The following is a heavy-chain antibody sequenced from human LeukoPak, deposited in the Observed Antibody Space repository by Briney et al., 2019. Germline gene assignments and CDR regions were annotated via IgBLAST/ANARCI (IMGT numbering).Heavy chain of an antibody. CDR1: GFTFSSYA. D-gene: IGHD3-3*01. V-gene: IGHV3-30-3*01. CDR2: ISYDGSNK. Sequence: GGSLRLSCAASGFTFSSYAMHWVRQAPGKGLEWVAVISYDGSNKYYADSVKGRFTISRDNSKNTLYLQMDSLRAEDTAVYYCARAARGYDFWSGYCDYWGQGTLVTVSS. CDR3: ARAARGYDFWSGYCDY. J-gene: IGHJ4*02.